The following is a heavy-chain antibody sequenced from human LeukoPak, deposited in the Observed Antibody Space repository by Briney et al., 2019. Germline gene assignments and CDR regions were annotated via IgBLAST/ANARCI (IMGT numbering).Heavy chain of an antibody. Sequence: GGSLRLSCAASGFTFSDYYMSWIRQAPGEGLEWLSFISQSGAGIHYADSVRGRFTISRDNAQNSLYLQMNSLRAEDTAVYYCARDIRAVGATLYFDYWGQGALVTVSS. CDR1: GFTFSDYY. J-gene: IGHJ4*02. V-gene: IGHV3-11*01. CDR2: ISQSGAGI. CDR3: ARDIRAVGATLYFDY. D-gene: IGHD1-26*01.